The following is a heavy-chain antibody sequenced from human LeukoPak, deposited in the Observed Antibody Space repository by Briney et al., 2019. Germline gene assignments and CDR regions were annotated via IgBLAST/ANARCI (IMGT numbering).Heavy chain of an antibody. CDR2: ISDSGRT. Sequence: SETLSLTCTVSGYSISSGYYWSWIRQPPGKGLEWIGEISDSGRTNWPLKSRVNMSVETSQNQLSLKIDSVTAADTAVYYCARHAKIDGSDYGRKAFDVWGQGTLVTVSS. V-gene: IGHV4-38-2*02. J-gene: IGHJ3*01. CDR1: GYSISSGYY. D-gene: IGHD4-23*01. CDR3: ARHAKIDGSDYGRKAFDV.